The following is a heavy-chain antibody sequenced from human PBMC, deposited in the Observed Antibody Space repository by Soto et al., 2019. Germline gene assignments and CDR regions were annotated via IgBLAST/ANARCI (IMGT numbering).Heavy chain of an antibody. CDR2: ISGGGEST. CDR3: AKRSLTPAAMTSTFAY. J-gene: IGHJ4*02. Sequence: EVQLLESGGGLVQPGGSLRLSCAASGFTFSNYAMSWVRQAPGKGLEWVSTISGGGESTYYADSVKGRFTISRDNSKNALYLQVKSLRAEDRAAYYCAKRSLTPAAMTSTFAYGGQGTLVPFS. V-gene: IGHV3-23*01. CDR1: GFTFSNYA. D-gene: IGHD2-2*01.